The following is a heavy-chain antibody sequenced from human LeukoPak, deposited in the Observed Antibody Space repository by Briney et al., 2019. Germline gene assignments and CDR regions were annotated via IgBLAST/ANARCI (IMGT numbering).Heavy chain of an antibody. D-gene: IGHD6-13*01. J-gene: IGHJ4*02. CDR3: ARGRSSAAATPPAY. Sequence: ASVKVSCKASGYTFTSYDINWVRQAPGQGLEWMGWMNPNSGNTGYAQKFQGRVTMTRNTSISTAYMELSSLRSEDTAVYYCARGRSSAAATPPAYWGQGTLVTVSS. CDR2: MNPNSGNT. V-gene: IGHV1-8*01. CDR1: GYTFTSYD.